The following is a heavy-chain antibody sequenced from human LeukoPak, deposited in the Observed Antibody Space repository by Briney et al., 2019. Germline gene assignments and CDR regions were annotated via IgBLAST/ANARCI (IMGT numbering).Heavy chain of an antibody. CDR2: IYYSGST. J-gene: IGHJ4*02. Sequence: PSETLSLTCTVSGGSISSYYWSWIRQPPGKGLEWIGYIYYSGSTNYNPSLKSRVTISVDTSKNQFSLKLSSVTAADTAVYYCARVRLAPYYFDYWGQGTLVTVST. CDR3: ARVRLAPYYFDY. V-gene: IGHV4-59*01. CDR1: GGSISSYY. D-gene: IGHD4-17*01.